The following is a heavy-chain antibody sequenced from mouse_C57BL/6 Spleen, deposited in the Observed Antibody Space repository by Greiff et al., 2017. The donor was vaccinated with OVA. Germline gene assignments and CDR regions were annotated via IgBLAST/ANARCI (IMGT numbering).Heavy chain of an antibody. Sequence: QVQLQQSGPELVKPGASVKISCKASGYAFRSSWMNWVKQRPGKGLEWIGRIYPGDGDTNYNGKFKGKATLTADKSSSTAYMQLSGLTSEDSAVYFCARGGAMGYWGQGTSVTVSS. V-gene: IGHV1-82*01. CDR2: IYPGDGDT. CDR3: ARGGAMGY. CDR1: GYAFRSSW. J-gene: IGHJ4*01.